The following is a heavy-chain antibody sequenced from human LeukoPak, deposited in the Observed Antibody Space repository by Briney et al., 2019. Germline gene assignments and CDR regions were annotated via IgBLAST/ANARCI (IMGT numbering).Heavy chain of an antibody. CDR3: ARDTQHYGKWWFEP. V-gene: IGHV4-61*02. Sequence: SETLSLTCTVSGGSISSGSYYWSWIRQPAGKGLEWIGRIYTSGSTNYNPSLKSRVTISVDTSKNQFSLKLSSVTAADTAVYYCARDTQHYGKWWFEPWGQGTLVTVSS. CDR1: GGSISSGSYY. CDR2: IYTSGST. D-gene: IGHD3-10*01. J-gene: IGHJ5*02.